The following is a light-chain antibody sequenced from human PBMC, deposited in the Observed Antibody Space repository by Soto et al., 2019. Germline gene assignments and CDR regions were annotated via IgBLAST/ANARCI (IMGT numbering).Light chain of an antibody. V-gene: IGKV1-27*01. CDR3: QKYDGVPFT. J-gene: IGKJ3*01. Sequence: DIQMTQSPSPLSASVGDRVTISCRARQDISNVLAWYQQKSGKVPKLLISAASTLQSGVPSRFSGSGYGTEVTLDISSLQPEDVATYYCQKYDGVPFTFGPRTKVDI. CDR2: AAS. CDR1: QDISNV.